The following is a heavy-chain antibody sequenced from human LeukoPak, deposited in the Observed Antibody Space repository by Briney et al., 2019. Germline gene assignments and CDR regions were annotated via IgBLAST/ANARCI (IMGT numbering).Heavy chain of an antibody. Sequence: GAPVKVSCKASAYTFTNYYIHWVRQAPGQGLEWMGIINPSGGSTSFAQKFQGRVTMTRDTSTSAVYMELSSLRSEDTAVYFCARDGGATTGTPYYYGLDVWGQGTTVTVSS. J-gene: IGHJ6*02. CDR1: AYTFTNYY. D-gene: IGHD1-26*01. CDR3: ARDGGATTGTPYYYGLDV. V-gene: IGHV1-46*01. CDR2: INPSGGST.